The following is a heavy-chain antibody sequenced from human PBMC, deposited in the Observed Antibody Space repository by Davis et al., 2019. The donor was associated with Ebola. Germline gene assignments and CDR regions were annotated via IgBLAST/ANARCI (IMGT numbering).Heavy chain of an antibody. CDR3: ARWSGSYRYVFDY. Sequence: GESLKISCAASGFIVSDKYMSWVRQAPGKRLEWVGDISYDGTTKYYAESVKGRFTISRDYSKNNLYLQMNSLRVEDTAVYYCARWSGSYRYVFDYWGQGTLVTVSS. CDR1: GFIVSDKY. J-gene: IGHJ4*02. CDR2: ISYDGTTK. D-gene: IGHD1-26*01. V-gene: IGHV3-30*03.